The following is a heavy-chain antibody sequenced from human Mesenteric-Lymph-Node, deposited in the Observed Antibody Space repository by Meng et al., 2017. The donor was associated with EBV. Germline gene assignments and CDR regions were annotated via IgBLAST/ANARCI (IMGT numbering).Heavy chain of an antibody. CDR2: TYYRSKWYN. CDR1: GDSVSSNSAA. V-gene: IGHV6-1*01. CDR3: ARDSSSSAYSPFDY. D-gene: IGHD3-22*01. Sequence: QVQRQQSGPGLVKSSQTLSPTGAISGDSVSSNSAAWNWIRQSPSRGLEWLGRTYYRSKWYNDYAVSVKSRITINPDTSKNQFSLQLNSVTPEDTAVYYCARDSSSSAYSPFDYWGQGTLVTVSS. J-gene: IGHJ4*02.